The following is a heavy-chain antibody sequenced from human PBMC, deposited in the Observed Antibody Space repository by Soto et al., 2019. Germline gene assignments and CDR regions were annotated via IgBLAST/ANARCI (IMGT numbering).Heavy chain of an antibody. CDR3: APSVRGVPY. J-gene: IGHJ4*02. CDR1: GFTVSSNY. V-gene: IGHV3-66*01. D-gene: IGHD3-10*02. Sequence: EVQVEESGGGFVQPGGSLRLSCAASGFTVSSNYMFWVRQAPGKGLDWVSLIYPGGSTYYADSVKGRFTISRDISKNMLYLQMNRXXAEDTAVYYCAPSVRGVPYWGQGTLVIVSS. CDR2: IYPGGST.